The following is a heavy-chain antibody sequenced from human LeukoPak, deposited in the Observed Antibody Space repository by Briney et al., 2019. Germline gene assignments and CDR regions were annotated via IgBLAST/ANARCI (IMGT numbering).Heavy chain of an antibody. J-gene: IGHJ6*02. V-gene: IGHV4-59*11. D-gene: IGHD3-16*01. Sequence: PSETLSLTCTVSGGPISGHYWTWIRQPRGKGLEWIGQIHYSGRPDYNPSLKSRVTISVDTSKNQLSLKVTSVTGADTAVYYCARFGVDYDMDVWGQGTTVTVSS. CDR3: ARFGVDYDMDV. CDR2: IHYSGRP. CDR1: GGPISGHY.